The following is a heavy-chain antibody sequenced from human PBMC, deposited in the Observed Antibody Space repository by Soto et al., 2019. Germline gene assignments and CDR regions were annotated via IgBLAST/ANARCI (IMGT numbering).Heavy chain of an antibody. CDR3: ARVGHYDILTGYSSYFDY. J-gene: IGHJ4*02. Sequence: GASVKVSCKASGGTFSSYAISWVRQAPGQGLEWMGGIIPIFGTANYAQKFQGRVTITADESTSAAYMELSSLRSEDTVVYYCARVGHYDILTGYSSYFDYWGQGTLVTVSS. CDR1: GGTFSSYA. CDR2: IIPIFGTA. D-gene: IGHD3-9*01. V-gene: IGHV1-69*13.